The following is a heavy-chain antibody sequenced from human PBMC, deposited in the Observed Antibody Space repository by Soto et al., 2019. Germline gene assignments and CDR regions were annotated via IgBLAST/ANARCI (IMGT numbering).Heavy chain of an antibody. D-gene: IGHD5-18*01. V-gene: IGHV3-23*01. Sequence: PGGSLRLSCVASGFTFSRFAMSWVRQAPGKGLEWVSTISPPGGTTFYADSARGRFTFSRDNSKNTLYLELNSLRAEDTAIYYCAKDLTPIQLWPSSFDFWGQGTLVTVSS. CDR3: AKDLTPIQLWPSSFDF. J-gene: IGHJ4*02. CDR1: GFTFSRFA. CDR2: ISPPGGTT.